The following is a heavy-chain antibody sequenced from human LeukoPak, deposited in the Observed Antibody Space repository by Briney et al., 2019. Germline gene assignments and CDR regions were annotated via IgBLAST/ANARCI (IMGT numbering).Heavy chain of an antibody. Sequence: GESLKISWQGSGYSFTSYWIGWVPQMPGKGLEWMGIIYLGDSDTRYSTSFQGQVTISAEKSISTAYLQWSSLKASDTAMYYCARRSYYYYMDVWGKGTTVTVSS. J-gene: IGHJ6*03. CDR3: ARRSYYYYMDV. V-gene: IGHV5-51*01. CDR1: GYSFTSYW. CDR2: IYLGDSDT.